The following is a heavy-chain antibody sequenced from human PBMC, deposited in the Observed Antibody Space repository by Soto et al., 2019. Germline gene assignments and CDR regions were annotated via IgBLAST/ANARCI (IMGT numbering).Heavy chain of an antibody. Sequence: EVQLVESGGGLVKPGGSLRLSCAASGFTFSSYSMNWVRQAPGKGLEWVSSISSSSSYIYYADSVKGRFTISRDNAKNSLYLQMNSLRAEDTAVYYCARDLRFGELLGHYYYYYGMDVWGQGTTVTVSS. CDR1: GFTFSSYS. D-gene: IGHD3-10*01. CDR2: ISSSSSYI. J-gene: IGHJ6*02. V-gene: IGHV3-21*01. CDR3: ARDLRFGELLGHYYYYYGMDV.